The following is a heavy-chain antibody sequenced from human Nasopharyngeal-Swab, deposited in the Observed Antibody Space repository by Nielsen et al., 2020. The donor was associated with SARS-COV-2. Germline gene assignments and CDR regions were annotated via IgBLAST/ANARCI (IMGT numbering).Heavy chain of an antibody. D-gene: IGHD1-20*01. CDR2: IIPIFGTA. Sequence: SVKVSCKTSGYTFATYAISWVRQAPGQGLEWMGGIIPIFGTANYAQKFQGRVTITADESTSTAYMELSSLRSEDTAVYYCARARNWNYGYYMDVWGKGTTVTVSS. CDR3: ARARNWNYGYYMDV. CDR1: GYTFATYA. J-gene: IGHJ6*03. V-gene: IGHV1-69*13.